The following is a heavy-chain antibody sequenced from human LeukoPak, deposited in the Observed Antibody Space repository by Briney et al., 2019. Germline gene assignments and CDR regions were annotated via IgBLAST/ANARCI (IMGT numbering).Heavy chain of an antibody. D-gene: IGHD2-21*01. Sequence: SETLSLTCGVTGVSLSGYYWSWIRQTPPKGLEWVGEINHSGSTNYNPSPKSRVTISVDTSKNQLSLTLTSMTAADTAVYYCAGRRWSRSSVIGYWGGGTRVTVST. CDR3: AGRRWSRSSVIGY. CDR1: GVSLSGYY. V-gene: IGHV4-34*01. CDR2: INHSGST. J-gene: IGHJ4*01.